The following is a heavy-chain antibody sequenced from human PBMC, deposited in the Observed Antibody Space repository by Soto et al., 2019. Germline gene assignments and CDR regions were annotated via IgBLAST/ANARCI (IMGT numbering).Heavy chain of an antibody. CDR3: ARVRSGAYYYYYGMDV. CDR1: GYSISSGYY. CDR2: IYHSGST. V-gene: IGHV4-38-2*01. Sequence: SEPLSLTCAVSGYSISSGYYWGWIRQPAGKGLEWIGSIYHSGSTYYNPSLKSRVTISVDTSKNQFSLKLSSVTAADTAVYYCARVRSGAYYYYYGMDVWGQGTTVTVSS. J-gene: IGHJ6*02. D-gene: IGHD3-10*01.